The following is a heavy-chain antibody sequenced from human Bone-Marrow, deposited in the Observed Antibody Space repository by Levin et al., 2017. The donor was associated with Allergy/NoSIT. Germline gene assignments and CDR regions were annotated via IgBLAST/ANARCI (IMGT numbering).Heavy chain of an antibody. J-gene: IGHJ3*01. D-gene: IGHD3-22*01. CDR2: INFSGVT. CDR1: GSSFNGYY. CDR3: ARGGMIPRSRAGAFDL. Sequence: PGGSLRLSCAVSGSSFNGYYWTWIRQAPQRGLQWIGEINFSGVTNYNPSLKSRVTILADTSRNQISLNLTSVTVADTAVYFCARGGMIPRSRAGAFDLWGRGTMVTVSS. V-gene: IGHV4-34*01.